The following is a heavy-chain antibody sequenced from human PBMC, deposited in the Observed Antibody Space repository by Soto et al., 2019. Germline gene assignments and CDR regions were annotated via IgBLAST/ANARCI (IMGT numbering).Heavy chain of an antibody. J-gene: IGHJ4*02. CDR3: VKGEYYYDSSGYYPFDY. D-gene: IGHD3-22*01. CDR2: IYHSGST. V-gene: IGHV4-30-2*02. Sequence: SETLSLTCAVSGGSISSGGCSWSWIRQPPGKGLEWIGYIYHSGSTYYNPSLKSRVTISVDRSKNQFSLKLSSLRADDTAVYYCVKGEYYYDSSGYYPFDYWGQGTLVTVSS. CDR1: GGSISSGGCS.